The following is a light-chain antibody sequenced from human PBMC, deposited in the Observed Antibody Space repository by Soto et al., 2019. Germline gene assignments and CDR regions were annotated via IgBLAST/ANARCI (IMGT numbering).Light chain of an antibody. Sequence: EIVLTQSPATLSLSPGERATLSCRASQSADTYLAWYQQKPGQAPRLLIYGASTRATGIPARFSGSGSGTEFTLTISSLQSEDFAVYYCQQYNNWPITFGQGTRLEI. J-gene: IGKJ5*01. CDR1: QSADTY. CDR3: QQYNNWPIT. CDR2: GAS. V-gene: IGKV3-15*01.